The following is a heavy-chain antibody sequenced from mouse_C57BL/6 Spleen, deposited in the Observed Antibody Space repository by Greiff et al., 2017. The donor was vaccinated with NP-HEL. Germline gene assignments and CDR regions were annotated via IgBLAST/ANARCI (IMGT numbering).Heavy chain of an antibody. V-gene: IGHV1-80*01. CDR2: IYPGDGDT. J-gene: IGHJ2*01. Sequence: QVQLQQSGAELVKPGASVKISCKASGYAFSSYWMNWVKQRPGQGLEWIGQIYPGDGDTNYNGKFKGKATLTADKSSSTAYMQLSSLTSEDSAVYFCARWDSNYEDDYWGQGTTLTVSS. D-gene: IGHD2-5*01. CDR1: GYAFSSYW. CDR3: ARWDSNYEDDY.